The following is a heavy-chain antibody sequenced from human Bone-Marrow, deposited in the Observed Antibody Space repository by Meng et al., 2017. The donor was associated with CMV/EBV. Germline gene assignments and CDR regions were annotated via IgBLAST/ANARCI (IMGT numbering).Heavy chain of an antibody. D-gene: IGHD5-24*01. CDR3: ARVEMATGDIYY. CDR2: IYYTGST. V-gene: IGHV4-59*01. Sequence: SETLSLTCTVSGGSLRSYYWSWIRQPPGKRLEWIGHIYYTGSTNYNPSPKSRLTMSVDTSKSQFSLKLSSVTAADTSVYYCARVEMATGDIYYWGQGTLVTVSS. CDR1: GGSLRSYY. J-gene: IGHJ4*02.